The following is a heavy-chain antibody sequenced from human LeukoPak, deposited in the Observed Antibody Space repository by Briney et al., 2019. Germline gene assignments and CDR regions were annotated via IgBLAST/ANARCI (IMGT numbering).Heavy chain of an antibody. J-gene: IGHJ2*01. V-gene: IGHV4-34*01. CDR2: IDHSGST. CDR1: GATLRGSS. Sequence: PSETLSLTCAVPGATLRGSSWSWIRQPPGKGLQWIGQIDHSGSTHSIPSLKSRVTISLDTSQSQVSLKVNSVTAADTAVYLCARGGNGWYFDLWGRGTLVTVSS. D-gene: IGHD1-14*01. CDR3: ARGGNGWYFDL.